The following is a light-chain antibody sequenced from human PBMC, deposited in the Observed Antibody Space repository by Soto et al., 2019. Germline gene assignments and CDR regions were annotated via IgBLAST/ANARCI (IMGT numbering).Light chain of an antibody. J-gene: IGLJ2*01. CDR3: ASWDDRLNGVI. Sequence: QPVLTQPPSASGTPGQRVTISCSGSNSNIGSNTVNWYQQLPGTAPKLLIYDNNKRPSWVPGRFSDSKSGTSASLAISGLQSEDEADYYCASWDDRLNGVIFGGGTQLTVL. V-gene: IGLV1-44*01. CDR2: DNN. CDR1: NSNIGSNT.